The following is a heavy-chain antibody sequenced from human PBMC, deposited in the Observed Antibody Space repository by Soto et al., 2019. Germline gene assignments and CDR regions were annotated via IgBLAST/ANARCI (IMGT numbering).Heavy chain of an antibody. Sequence: QVQLQESGPGLVKPSETLSLTCTVSGASISGFYWSWIRKSAGKGLEWIGRIYATGTTDYNPSLKSRVMMSVDTSKKQFSLKLRSVTAADTAVYYCVRDGTKTLRALFDPGGQGISVTVSS. D-gene: IGHD1-1*01. CDR2: IYATGTT. CDR3: VRDGTKTLRALFDP. J-gene: IGHJ5*02. CDR1: GASISGFY. V-gene: IGHV4-4*07.